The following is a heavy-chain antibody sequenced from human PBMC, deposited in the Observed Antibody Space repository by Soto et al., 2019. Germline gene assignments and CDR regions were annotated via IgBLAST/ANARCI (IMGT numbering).Heavy chain of an antibody. J-gene: IGHJ5*02. Sequence: GESLKISCKASAFRLTSHWISWVRQMPGKGLEWMGRIDPMDSQTRYNPSFEGHVVISVDKSINISYLQWSALEASDTALYFCSRHDTTGGCFDKLDLWGQGTLVTVSS. D-gene: IGHD1-1*01. CDR2: IDPMDSQT. V-gene: IGHV5-10-1*01. CDR3: SRHDTTGGCFDKLDL. CDR1: AFRLTSHW.